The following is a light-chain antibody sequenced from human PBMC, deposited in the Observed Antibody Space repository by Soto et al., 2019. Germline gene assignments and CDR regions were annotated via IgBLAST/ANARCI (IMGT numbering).Light chain of an antibody. CDR3: AARDDSLNAYVV. J-gene: IGLJ2*01. CDR1: SSNIGTNT. CDR2: SNN. Sequence: QPVLTQPPSASGTPGQRITISCSGSSSNIGTNTVNWYQQLPGTAPKLVIYSNNQRPSGVPDRFSGSKSGTSASLAISGLQSEDEADYYCAARDDSLNAYVVFGGGTQLTVL. V-gene: IGLV1-44*01.